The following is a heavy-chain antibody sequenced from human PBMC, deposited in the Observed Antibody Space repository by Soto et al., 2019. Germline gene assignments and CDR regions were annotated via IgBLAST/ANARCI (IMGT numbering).Heavy chain of an antibody. Sequence: ASVKVSCKASGYTFTSYAMHWVRQAPGQRLEWMGWINAGNGNTKYSQKFQGRVTITRDTSASTAYMELSSLRSEDTAVYYCARVGGYSGSYHVDYWGQGTLVTVSS. V-gene: IGHV1-3*01. CDR2: INAGNGNT. J-gene: IGHJ4*02. D-gene: IGHD1-26*01. CDR3: ARVGGYSGSYHVDY. CDR1: GYTFTSYA.